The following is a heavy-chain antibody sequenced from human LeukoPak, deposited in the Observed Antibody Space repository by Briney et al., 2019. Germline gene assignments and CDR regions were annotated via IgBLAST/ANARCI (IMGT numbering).Heavy chain of an antibody. CDR2: IYPGDSDT. CDR3: ARQYGRPFDY. CDR1: GFSFISNW. D-gene: IGHD4-17*01. V-gene: IGHV5-51*01. J-gene: IGHJ4*02. Sequence: GESLQISCKGSGFSFISNWIGWVRQMPGKGLEWMGIIYPGDSDTRYSPSFQGQVTISADKSINTAYLQWSSLKASDTAMYYCARQYGRPFDYWGQGTLVTVSS.